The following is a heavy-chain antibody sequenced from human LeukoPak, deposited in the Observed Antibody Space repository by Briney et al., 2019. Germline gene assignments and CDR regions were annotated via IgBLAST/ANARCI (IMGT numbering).Heavy chain of an antibody. CDR3: ARGRSVGATGPGTFDY. V-gene: IGHV1-69*13. J-gene: IGHJ4*02. Sequence: SVKVSCKASGGTFSSYAISWVRQAPGQGLEWMGGIIPIFGTANYAQKFQGRVTITADESTSTAYMELSSLRSEDTAVYYCARGRSVGATGPGTFDYWGQGTLVTVSS. D-gene: IGHD1-26*01. CDR1: GGTFSSYA. CDR2: IIPIFGTA.